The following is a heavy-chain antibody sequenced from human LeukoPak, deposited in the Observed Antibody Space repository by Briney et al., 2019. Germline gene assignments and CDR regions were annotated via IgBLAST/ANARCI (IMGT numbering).Heavy chain of an antibody. Sequence: GGSLRLSCAASGFTFSNAWMSWVRQAPGKGLEWVGRIKSKTDGGTTDYAAPVKGRFTISRDDSKNTLYLQMNSLKTEDTAVYYCTTWLVAVSPGGYYYYYYMDVWVKGTTVTISS. V-gene: IGHV3-15*01. CDR2: IKSKTDGGTT. J-gene: IGHJ6*03. CDR3: TTWLVAVSPGGYYYYYYMDV. CDR1: GFTFSNAW. D-gene: IGHD6-19*01.